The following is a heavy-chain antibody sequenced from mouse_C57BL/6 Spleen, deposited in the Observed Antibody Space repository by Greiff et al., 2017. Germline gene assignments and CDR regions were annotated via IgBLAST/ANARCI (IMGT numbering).Heavy chain of an antibody. CDR1: GYTFTSYW. J-gene: IGHJ3*01. V-gene: IGHV1-55*01. Sequence: QVQLQQSGAELVKPGASVKMSCKASGYTFTSYWITWVKQRPGQGLEWNGDIYPGSGSTNYNEKFKSKATLTLDTSSSTAYMQLSSLTSEDSAVYYCARITTVRGFAYWGQGTLVTVSA. D-gene: IGHD1-1*01. CDR2: IYPGSGST. CDR3: ARITTVRGFAY.